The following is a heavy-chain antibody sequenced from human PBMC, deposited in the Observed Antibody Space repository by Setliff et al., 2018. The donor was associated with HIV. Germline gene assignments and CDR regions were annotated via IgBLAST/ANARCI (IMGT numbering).Heavy chain of an antibody. J-gene: IGHJ4*02. CDR3: ARLAASIAARRRFDY. CDR2: IYYSGST. D-gene: IGHD6-6*01. CDR1: GGSISSGGYY. Sequence: SETLSLTCTVSGGSISSGGYYWSWIRQHPGKGLEYIGYIYYSGSTYYNPSLKSRVTISVDTSKNQYSLKLSSVTAADTAVYYCARLAASIAARRRFDYWGQGTLVTVSS. V-gene: IGHV4-30-4*01.